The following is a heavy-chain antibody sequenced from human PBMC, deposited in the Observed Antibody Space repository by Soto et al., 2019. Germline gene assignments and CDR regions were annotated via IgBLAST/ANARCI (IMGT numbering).Heavy chain of an antibody. Sequence: SETLSLTCTVSGGSFSTYYWSWIRQPPGKGLEWIGYVSYSGTTNYSPSLKSRVTISLDTSNNEFSLKLRSATAADTAVYYCARDRGSLTTGDGTFDIWGPGTMVTVSS. CDR1: GGSFSTYY. D-gene: IGHD4-17*01. J-gene: IGHJ3*02. CDR3: ARDRGSLTTGDGTFDI. V-gene: IGHV4-59*13. CDR2: VSYSGTT.